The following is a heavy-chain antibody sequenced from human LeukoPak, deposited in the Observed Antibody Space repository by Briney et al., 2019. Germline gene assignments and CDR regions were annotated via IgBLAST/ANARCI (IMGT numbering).Heavy chain of an antibody. V-gene: IGHV1-46*01. CDR2: INPSGGGT. D-gene: IGHD3-3*01. CDR1: GYTFTSYY. Sequence: ASVKVSCKASGYTFTSYYMHWVRQAPGQGLEWMGIINPSGGGTSYAQKFQVRVTMTRDTSTSTVYMELSSLRSEDTAVYYCARQRGSGEHHDAFDIWGQGTMVTVSS. J-gene: IGHJ3*02. CDR3: ARQRGSGEHHDAFDI.